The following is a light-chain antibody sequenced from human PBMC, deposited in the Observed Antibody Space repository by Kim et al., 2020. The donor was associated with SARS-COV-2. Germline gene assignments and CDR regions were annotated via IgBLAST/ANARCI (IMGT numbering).Light chain of an antibody. Sequence: EIVLTQSPATLSLSPGERGTLSCRASHSISSSLAWYQQKPGQAPSLLIYDASNRATGIPARFSGSGSGTDFTLTISSLEPEDFATYYCQQSYSTPYTFGQGTKLEI. CDR1: HSISSS. V-gene: IGKV3-11*01. CDR2: DAS. CDR3: QQSYSTPYT. J-gene: IGKJ2*01.